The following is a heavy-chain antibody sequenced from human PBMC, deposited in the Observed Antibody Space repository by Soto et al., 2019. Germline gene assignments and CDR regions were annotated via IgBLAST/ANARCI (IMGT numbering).Heavy chain of an antibody. CDR3: ARVRREYDTSGPADY. CDR2: ISNSGST. J-gene: IGHJ4*02. Sequence: SETLSLTCTVSGGSIETFYWSWIRQPPGKGLQWIGYISNSGSTNYNPSLKSRVTISVDTSKNQFSLKLSSVTAADTAVYYCARVRREYDTSGPADYWGQGTLVTVSS. CDR1: GGSIETFY. D-gene: IGHD3-22*01. V-gene: IGHV4-59*01.